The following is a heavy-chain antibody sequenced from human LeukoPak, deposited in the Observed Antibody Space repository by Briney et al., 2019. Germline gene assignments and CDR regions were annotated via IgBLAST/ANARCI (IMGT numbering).Heavy chain of an antibody. CDR1: GDSITSRSYY. J-gene: IGHJ2*01. V-gene: IGHV4-39*07. CDR2: IYYTGST. D-gene: IGHD6-6*01. CDR3: ARGGIAARHWYFDL. Sequence: PSETLSLTCTVSGDSITSRSYYWGWIRQPPGKGLEWIGSIYYTGSTYYNPSLKSRVTISVDTSKNQFSLNLTSVTAADTAVYYCARGGIAARHWYFDLWGRGTLVTVSS.